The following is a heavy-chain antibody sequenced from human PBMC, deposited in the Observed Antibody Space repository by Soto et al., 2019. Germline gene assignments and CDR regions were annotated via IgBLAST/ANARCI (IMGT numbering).Heavy chain of an antibody. Sequence: PSETLSLTCTVSGDSISSYYWSWTRQPPGKGLEWIGYIYYAGTTTYNPSLKSRVTISLDTSKNQFSLKLDSVTAADTAVYYCARLGGYYQALDSWGQGTLVTVSS. CDR1: GDSISSYY. CDR3: ARLGGYYQALDS. J-gene: IGHJ4*02. CDR2: IYYAGTT. V-gene: IGHV4-59*08. D-gene: IGHD3-22*01.